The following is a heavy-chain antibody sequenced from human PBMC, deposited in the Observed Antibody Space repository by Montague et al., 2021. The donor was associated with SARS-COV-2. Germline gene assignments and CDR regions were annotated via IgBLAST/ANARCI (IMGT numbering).Heavy chain of an antibody. CDR2: ISYSGRT. J-gene: IGHJ6*03. CDR3: ASSYYYGSGTYVYNYYMDV. D-gene: IGHD3-10*01. CDR1: GGSVISSPYY. V-gene: IGHV4-39*01. Sequence: SETLSLTCTVSGGSVISSPYYWGWIRQPPGRGLEWVGSISYSGRTYFXPSLKSRLTISVDSSENQFSLRLSSVTAADTAVYYCASSYYYGSGTYVYNYYMDVWGKGTTVTVSS.